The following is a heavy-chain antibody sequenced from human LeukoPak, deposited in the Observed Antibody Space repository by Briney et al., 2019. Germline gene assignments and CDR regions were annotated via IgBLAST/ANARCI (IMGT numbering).Heavy chain of an antibody. CDR1: GFTFSTYW. J-gene: IGHJ3*02. Sequence: GGSLRLSCAASGFTFSTYWMSWVRQAPGRGLELVANIKQDGSEKYYVDSVKGRFTISRENAKNSLYLQMNSLRAGDTAVYYCATSSIAVAGNAFDIWGQGTMVTVSS. CDR3: ATSSIAVAGNAFDI. CDR2: IKQDGSEK. D-gene: IGHD6-19*01. V-gene: IGHV3-7*02.